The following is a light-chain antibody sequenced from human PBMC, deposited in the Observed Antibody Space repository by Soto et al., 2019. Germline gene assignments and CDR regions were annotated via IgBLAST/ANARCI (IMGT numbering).Light chain of an antibody. Sequence: QSALTQPRSVCGSPGQSVTISCTGTSSDVGVYDYVSWYQQHPGKAPKLMIYDVSKRPSGVPDRFSGSKSGNTPSLTISGLQAEDEADYYCCSYAGSNVFGTGTKVTVL. V-gene: IGLV2-11*01. CDR3: CSYAGSNV. CDR2: DVS. CDR1: SSDVGVYDY. J-gene: IGLJ1*01.